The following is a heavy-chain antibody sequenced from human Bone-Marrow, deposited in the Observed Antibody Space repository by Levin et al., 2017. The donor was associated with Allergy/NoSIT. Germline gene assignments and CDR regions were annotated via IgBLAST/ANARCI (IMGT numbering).Heavy chain of an antibody. V-gene: IGHV4-59*01. CDR2: IYYSGST. CDR3: ARGWGVATVPFDY. D-gene: IGHD5-12*01. J-gene: IGHJ4*02. Sequence: SETLSLTCTVSGGSISSYYWSWIRQPPGKGLEWIGYIYYSGSTNYNPSLKSRVTISVDTSKNQFSLKLSSVTAADTAVYYCARGWGVATVPFDYWGQGTLVTVAS. CDR1: GGSISSYY.